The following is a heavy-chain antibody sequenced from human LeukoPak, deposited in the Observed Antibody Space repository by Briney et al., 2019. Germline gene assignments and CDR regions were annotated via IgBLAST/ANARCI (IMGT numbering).Heavy chain of an antibody. J-gene: IGHJ5*02. CDR2: IYHSGST. Sequence: SETLSLTCTVSGYSISSGYYWGWIRQPPGKGLEWIGSIYHSGSTYYNPSLKSRVTISVDTSKNQFSLKLSSVTAADTAVYYCARDRGGGSCCNWFDPWGQGTLVTVSS. D-gene: IGHD2-15*01. CDR3: ARDRGGGSCCNWFDP. V-gene: IGHV4-38-2*02. CDR1: GYSISSGYY.